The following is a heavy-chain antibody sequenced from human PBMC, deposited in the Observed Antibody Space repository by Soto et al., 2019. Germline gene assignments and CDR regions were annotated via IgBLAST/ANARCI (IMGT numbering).Heavy chain of an antibody. J-gene: IGHJ4*02. CDR2: INSDGSRT. Sequence: EVQLGESGGGIVQPGGSLRLSCAASGFTFSSYWMHWVRQAPGKGLVWVSRINSDGSRTSYADSAKGRFTISRDNAKNTVYLQMNSLRAEYTAVYYCARGDGDYYDGNGYLGRHWGQGTLVTVSS. D-gene: IGHD3-22*01. V-gene: IGHV3-74*01. CDR1: GFTFSSYW. CDR3: ARGDGDYYDGNGYLGRH.